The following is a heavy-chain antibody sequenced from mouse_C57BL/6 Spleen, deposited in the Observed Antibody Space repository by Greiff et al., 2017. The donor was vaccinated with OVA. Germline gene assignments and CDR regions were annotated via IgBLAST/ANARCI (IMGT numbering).Heavy chain of an antibody. CDR3: ARGSGYFDY. V-gene: IGHV1-42*01. Sequence: VQLQQSGPELVKPGASVKISCKASGYSFTGYYMNWVKQSPEKSLEWIGEINPSTGGTTYNQKFKAKATLTVDKSSSTAYMQLKSLTSEDSAVYYCARGSGYFDYWGKGTTLTVSS. CDR1: GYSFTGYY. J-gene: IGHJ2*01. CDR2: INPSTGGT.